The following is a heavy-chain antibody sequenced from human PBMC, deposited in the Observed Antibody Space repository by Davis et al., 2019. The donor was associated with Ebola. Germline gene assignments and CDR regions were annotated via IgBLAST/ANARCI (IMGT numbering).Heavy chain of an antibody. CDR3: ARQMSNRGAY. J-gene: IGHJ4*02. V-gene: IGHV5-51*01. CDR1: GYSFTSYW. Sequence: GESLKISCKGSGYSFTSYWIGWVRQMPEKGLEWMGIIYPADSHIRYSPPFQGRVIISADKSISTAYLQWSSLKASDSAMYYCARQMSNRGAYWGQGTLVTVSS. CDR2: IYPADSHI.